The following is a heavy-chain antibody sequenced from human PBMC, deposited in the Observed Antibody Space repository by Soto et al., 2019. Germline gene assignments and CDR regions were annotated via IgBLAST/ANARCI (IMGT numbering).Heavy chain of an antibody. CDR2: ISSSGSTI. Sequence: PGGSLRLSCAASGFTFSSYSMNWVRQAPGKGLEWVSYISSSGSTIYYADSVKGRFTISRDNSKNTLYLQMNSLRAEDTAVYYCAKDIAAAAPWYYFDYWGQGTLVTVSS. CDR1: GFTFSSYS. D-gene: IGHD6-13*01. V-gene: IGHV3-48*01. J-gene: IGHJ4*02. CDR3: AKDIAAAAPWYYFDY.